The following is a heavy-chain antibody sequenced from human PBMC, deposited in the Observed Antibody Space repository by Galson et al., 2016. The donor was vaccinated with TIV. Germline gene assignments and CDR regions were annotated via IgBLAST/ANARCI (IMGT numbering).Heavy chain of an antibody. J-gene: IGHJ6*02. D-gene: IGHD3-22*01. CDR3: ARDRYFDASGYYYYYYGMDV. CDR2: IGAGGTNI. V-gene: IGHV3-11*04. Sequence: SLRLSCAASGFTFSDYYMSWIRQAPGKGLEWVSYIGAGGTNINFIDSVKGRSTISRDDAKNLLYLQMNSLRAEDTAVYYCARDRYFDASGYYYYYYGMDVWGQGTTVTVSS. CDR1: GFTFSDYY.